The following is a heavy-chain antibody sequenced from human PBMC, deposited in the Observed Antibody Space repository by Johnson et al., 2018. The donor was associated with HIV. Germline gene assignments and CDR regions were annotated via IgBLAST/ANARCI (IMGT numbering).Heavy chain of an antibody. CDR3: ASGLTMILGVDAFDI. J-gene: IGHJ3*02. V-gene: IGHV3-30*02. CDR1: GFTFSSYG. CDR2: IRYDGSNK. Sequence: VLLLESGGGVVQPGGSLRLSCAASGFTFSSYGMHWVRQAPGKGLEWVAFIRYDGSNKFYADSVKGRFTISRDNSKNTLYLQMNSLGDEDTSVDYCASGLTMILGVDAFDIWGQGTMVTVSS. D-gene: IGHD3-22*01.